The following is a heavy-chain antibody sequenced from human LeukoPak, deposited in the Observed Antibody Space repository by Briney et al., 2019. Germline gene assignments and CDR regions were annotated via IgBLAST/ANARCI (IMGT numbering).Heavy chain of an antibody. J-gene: IGHJ4*02. CDR3: ATGNPPHDSCGYYTPGY. CDR1: GYTLTELS. Sequence: WASVKVSCKVSGYTLTELSMHWVRQAPGKVLGWMGGFDPEDGETIYAQKFQGRVTMTEDTSTDTAYMELSSLRSEDTAVYYCATGNPPHDSCGYYTPGYWGQGTLVTVSS. D-gene: IGHD3-22*01. CDR2: FDPEDGET. V-gene: IGHV1-24*01.